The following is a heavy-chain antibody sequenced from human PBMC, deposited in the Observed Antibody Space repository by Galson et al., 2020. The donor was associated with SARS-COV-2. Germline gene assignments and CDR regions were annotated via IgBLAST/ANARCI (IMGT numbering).Heavy chain of an antibody. Sequence: GGSLRLSCAASGFTFSSYAMHWVRQAPGKGLEWVAVISYDGSNKYYADSVKGRFTISRDNSKNTLYLQMNSLRAEDTAVYYCARDRNYYGSGSPTIDAFDIWGQGTMVTVSS. J-gene: IGHJ3*02. CDR1: GFTFSSYA. CDR3: ARDRNYYGSGSPTIDAFDI. V-gene: IGHV3-30-3*01. D-gene: IGHD3-10*01. CDR2: ISYDGSNK.